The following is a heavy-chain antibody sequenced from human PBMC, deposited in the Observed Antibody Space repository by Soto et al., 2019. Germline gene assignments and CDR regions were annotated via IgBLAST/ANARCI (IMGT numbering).Heavy chain of an antibody. Sequence: SETLSLTCAVYGGSFSGYYWSWIRQPPGKGLEWIGEINHSGSTNYNPSLKSRVTISVDTSKNQFSRKLSSVTAADTAVYYCARGRTCSGGSCYRYYYYYMDVWGKGTTVTVSS. D-gene: IGHD2-15*01. J-gene: IGHJ6*03. CDR2: INHSGST. V-gene: IGHV4-34*01. CDR1: GGSFSGYY. CDR3: ARGRTCSGGSCYRYYYYYMDV.